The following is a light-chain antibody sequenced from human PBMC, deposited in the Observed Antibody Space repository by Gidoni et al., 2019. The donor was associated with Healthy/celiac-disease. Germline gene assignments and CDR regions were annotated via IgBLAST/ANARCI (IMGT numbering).Light chain of an antibody. CDR3: QQSYSTPPWT. CDR1: QSISSY. J-gene: IGKJ1*01. Sequence: DIQMTQSPSSLSASVGDRVTITCRASQSISSYLNWYQQKPGKAPKLLIYAASSLQSGVPSRFSGRGSGTDFTLTIRSLQPEDFATYYCQQSYSTPPWTFGQXTKVEIK. CDR2: AAS. V-gene: IGKV1-39*01.